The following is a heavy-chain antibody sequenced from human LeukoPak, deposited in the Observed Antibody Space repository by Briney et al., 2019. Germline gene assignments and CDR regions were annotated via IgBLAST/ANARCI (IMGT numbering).Heavy chain of an antibody. V-gene: IGHV3-23*01. CDR2: ISGSGGST. CDR1: GFTFSSYA. J-gene: IGHJ4*02. Sequence: GGSLRLSCAASGFTFSSYAMSWVRQAPGKGLEWVSAISGSGGSTYYADSVKGRFTNSRDNSKNTLYLQMNSLRAEDTAVYYCALSSSPCCFDYWGQGTLVTVSS. D-gene: IGHD6-6*01. CDR3: ALSSSPCCFDY.